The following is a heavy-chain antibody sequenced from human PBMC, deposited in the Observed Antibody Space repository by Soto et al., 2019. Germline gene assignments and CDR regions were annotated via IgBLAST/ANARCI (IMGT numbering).Heavy chain of an antibody. J-gene: IGHJ4*02. V-gene: IGHV1-8*01. CDR2: MNPNSGNT. CDR1: GYTFTSYD. CDR3: AREHVGSGANDY. Sequence: ASVKVSCKASGYTFTSYDINWVRQATGQGLEWMGWMNPNSGNTGYAQKFQGRVTMTRNTSISTAYMELSSLRSEDTAVYYCAREHVGSGANDYCGQGTLVTVSS. D-gene: IGHD3-10*01.